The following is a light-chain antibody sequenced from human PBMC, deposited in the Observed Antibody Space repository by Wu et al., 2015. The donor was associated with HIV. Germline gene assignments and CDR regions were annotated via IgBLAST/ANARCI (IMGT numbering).Light chain of an antibody. V-gene: IGKV3/OR2-268*02. CDR2: GAS. CDR3: QHYNKIPPLT. J-gene: IGKJ4*01. Sequence: IVLRQSPGTLSLSPGDRAIFSCRASQRISDSYVSWYQQKPGQAPRLLIYGASTRATGIPARFSGSGSGTEFTLTISSMQSEDSAIYYCQHYNKIPPLTFGGGTKVEIK. CDR1: QRISDSY.